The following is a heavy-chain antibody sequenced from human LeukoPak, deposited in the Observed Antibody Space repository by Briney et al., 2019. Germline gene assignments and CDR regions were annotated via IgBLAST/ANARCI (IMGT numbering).Heavy chain of an antibody. J-gene: IGHJ4*02. D-gene: IGHD3-3*01. V-gene: IGHV4-34*01. CDR3: ARATTIFGVVILDY. CDR2: INHSGST. Sequence: SETLSLTCAVYGGSLSGYYWSWIRQPPGKGLEWIGEINHSGSTNYNPSLKSRVTISVDTSKNQFSLKLSSVTAADTAVYYCARATTIFGVVILDYWGQGTLVTVSS. CDR1: GGSLSGYY.